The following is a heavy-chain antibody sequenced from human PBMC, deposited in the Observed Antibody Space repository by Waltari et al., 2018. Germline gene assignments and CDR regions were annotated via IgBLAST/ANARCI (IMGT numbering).Heavy chain of an antibody. D-gene: IGHD5-18*01. CDR2: IYTSGST. J-gene: IGHJ3*02. CDR3: ARVLSHSPDAFDI. Sequence: QVQLQESGPGLVKPSETLSLPCTVPGGSIRSSYWSWIRQPAGKGLEWIGRIYTSGSTNYNPSLKSRVTMSVDTSKNQFSLKLSSVTAADTAVYYCARVLSHSPDAFDIWGQGTMVTVSS. CDR1: GGSIRSSY. V-gene: IGHV4-4*07.